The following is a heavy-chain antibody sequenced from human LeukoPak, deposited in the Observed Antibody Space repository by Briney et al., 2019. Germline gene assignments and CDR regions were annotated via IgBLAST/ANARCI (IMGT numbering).Heavy chain of an antibody. Sequence: ASVKVSCKASGYTFTSYYMHWVRQAPGQGLEWMGIINPSGGNTNYAQKLQGRVTMTTDTSTSTAYMELRSLRSDDTAVYYCARDIGWELPNWFDPWGQGTLVTVSS. J-gene: IGHJ5*02. CDR2: INPSGGNT. CDR1: GYTFTSYY. D-gene: IGHD1-26*01. V-gene: IGHV1-46*01. CDR3: ARDIGWELPNWFDP.